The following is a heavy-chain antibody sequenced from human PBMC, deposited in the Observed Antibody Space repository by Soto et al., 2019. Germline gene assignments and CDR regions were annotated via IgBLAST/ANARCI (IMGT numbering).Heavy chain of an antibody. J-gene: IGHJ6*02. V-gene: IGHV4-34*12. CDR2: IIHSGST. D-gene: IGHD1-26*01. CDR1: GGSFSAYY. Sequence: PSETLSLTCAVYGGSFSAYYWSWVRQPPGKGLEWIGEIIHSGSTKYNPSLKGRVTISVDTSKNQSSLKLSSVTAADTAVYYCARQRPTDGRWEFANYYGMDVWGQGTPVTVSS. CDR3: ARQRPTDGRWEFANYYGMDV.